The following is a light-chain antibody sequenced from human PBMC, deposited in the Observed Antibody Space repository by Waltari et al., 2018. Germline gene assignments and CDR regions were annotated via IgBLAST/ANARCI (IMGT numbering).Light chain of an antibody. CDR2: DVS. Sequence: QSALTQPASVSGSPGHSITISCSGTSSDPNTYNYVSWYQQHPGRGPKPIIYDVSHRPSGVSSRFSGSKSGSTASLTISGLQAEDEALYFCSSFISISARVVFGGGTKLTVL. V-gene: IGLV2-14*03. CDR3: SSFISISARVV. J-gene: IGLJ2*01. CDR1: SSDPNTYNY.